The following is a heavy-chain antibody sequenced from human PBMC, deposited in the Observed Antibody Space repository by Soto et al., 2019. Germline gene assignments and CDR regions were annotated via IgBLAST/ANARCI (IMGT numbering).Heavy chain of an antibody. Sequence: QVQLQQWGAGLLKPSETLSLTCAVYGGSFSDYYWSWIRQTPEKGLEWIGEVSHSGSTTYNPSLKNRVTIAIHTSKNQFSLTLNSVTAAYTAMYFCAREEPASRHHDYWGQGNLVTVSS. CDR2: VSHSGST. CDR1: GGSFSDYY. V-gene: IGHV4-34*02. CDR3: AREEPASRHHDY. J-gene: IGHJ4*02. D-gene: IGHD1-26*01.